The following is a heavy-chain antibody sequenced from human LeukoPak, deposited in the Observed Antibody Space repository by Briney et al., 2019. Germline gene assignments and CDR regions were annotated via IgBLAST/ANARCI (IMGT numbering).Heavy chain of an antibody. D-gene: IGHD3-22*01. J-gene: IGHJ3*02. CDR3: ARTPHYYDSSGYYNDDAFDI. V-gene: IGHV1-2*02. CDR2: INPNSGGT. CDR1: GYTFTGYY. Sequence: ASVKVSCKASGYTFTGYYMHWVRQAPGQGLEWMGWINPNSGGTNYAQKLQGRVTMTTDTSTSTAYMELRSLRSDDTAVYYCARTPHYYDSSGYYNDDAFDIWGQGTMVTVSS.